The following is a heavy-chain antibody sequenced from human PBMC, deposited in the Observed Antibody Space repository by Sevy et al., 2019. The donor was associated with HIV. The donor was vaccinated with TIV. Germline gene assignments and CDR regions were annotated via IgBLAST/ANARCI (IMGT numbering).Heavy chain of an antibody. V-gene: IGHV3-30*03. D-gene: IGHD6-19*01. J-gene: IGHJ4*02. Sequence: GGSLRLSCAASGFTFSSYGMHWVRQAPGKGLEWVAVISYDGSNKYYADSMKGRFTISRDNAKNSLYLQMNSLRAEDTAVYYCARRSSGWDYFDYWGQGTLVTVSS. CDR2: ISYDGSNK. CDR3: ARRSSGWDYFDY. CDR1: GFTFSSYG.